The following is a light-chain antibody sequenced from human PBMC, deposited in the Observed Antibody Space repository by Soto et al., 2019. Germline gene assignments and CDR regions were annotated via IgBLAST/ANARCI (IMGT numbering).Light chain of an antibody. J-gene: IGKJ4*01. V-gene: IGKV3-20*01. CDR3: PQYGSSLAFT. CDR1: QSVGSSY. Sequence: EIVLTQSPGTLSLSPGERATLSCRASQSVGSSYLAWYQQKPGQAPRLLIYGASSRATGIPDRFSGSGSGTDFTLTISRLEPEDFAVYYRPQYGSSLAFTFGGGTKVEIK. CDR2: GAS.